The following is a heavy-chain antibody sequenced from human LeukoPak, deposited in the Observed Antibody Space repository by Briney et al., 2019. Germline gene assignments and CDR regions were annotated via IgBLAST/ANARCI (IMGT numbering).Heavy chain of an antibody. D-gene: IGHD5-18*01. CDR2: ISGSGGST. J-gene: IGHJ4*02. Sequence: GGSLRLSCAASGFTFSSYAMSWVRQAPGKGLEWVSAISGSGGSTYYADSVKGRFTISRDNSKNTLYLPLNSLRAEDTAVHYCAKDGYSYGDSTGYFDYWGQGTLVTVSS. V-gene: IGHV3-23*01. CDR3: AKDGYSYGDSTGYFDY. CDR1: GFTFSSYA.